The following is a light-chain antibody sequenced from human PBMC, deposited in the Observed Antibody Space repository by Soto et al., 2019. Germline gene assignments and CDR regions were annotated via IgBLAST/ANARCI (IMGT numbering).Light chain of an antibody. Sequence: HSVRTQPASVSGSPGQSITVSCTGTSSDVGGHNYVSWFQQHPGQAPKLLIYEVTTRPSGVSTRFSGSKSGNTASLTISGLQAEDEADYHCSSYSSSGTLFVFGTGTKV. V-gene: IGLV2-14*01. CDR3: SSYSSSGTLFV. CDR1: SSDVGGHNY. CDR2: EVT. J-gene: IGLJ1*01.